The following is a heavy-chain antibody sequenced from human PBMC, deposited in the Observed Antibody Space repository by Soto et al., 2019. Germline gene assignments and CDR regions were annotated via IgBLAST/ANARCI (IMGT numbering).Heavy chain of an antibody. D-gene: IGHD3-3*01. CDR1: GYSFTSYC. CDR2: IYPGDSDT. J-gene: IGHJ5*02. Sequence: GESLKISCKGSGYSFTSYCIGWVRQMPWKGLEWMGIIYPGDSDTRYSPSFQGQVTISADKSISTAYLQWSSLKASDTAMYYCARSSVYYDFWSGYLGSWGQGTLVKVYS. V-gene: IGHV5-51*01. CDR3: ARSSVYYDFWSGYLGS.